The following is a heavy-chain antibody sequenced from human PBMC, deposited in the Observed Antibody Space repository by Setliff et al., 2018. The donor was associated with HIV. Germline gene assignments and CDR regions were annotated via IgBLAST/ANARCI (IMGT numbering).Heavy chain of an antibody. J-gene: IGHJ6*02. V-gene: IGHV1-18*01. CDR1: GYTFISYG. Sequence: ASVKVSCKASGYTFISYGYSWVRQAPGQGLQWMGWISGYNGDTNYAQNFQGRVTMTTDTSTSTAYMELRSLRSDDTAVYYCASNSYGYRTRYGMDVWGQGTTVTVSS. D-gene: IGHD5-18*01. CDR3: ASNSYGYRTRYGMDV. CDR2: ISGYNGDT.